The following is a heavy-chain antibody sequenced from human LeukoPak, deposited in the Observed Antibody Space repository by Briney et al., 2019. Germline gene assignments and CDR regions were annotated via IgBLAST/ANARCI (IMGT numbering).Heavy chain of an antibody. CDR2: IYYSGST. D-gene: IGHD3-10*01. Sequence: SETLSLTCTVSGGSISSSSYYWGWIRQPPGKGLEWIGYIYYSGSTNYNPSLKSRVTISVDTSKNQFSLKLSSVTAADTAVYYCARLGTPVMVRGVTDWFDPWGQGTLVTVSS. CDR1: GGSISSSSYY. CDR3: ARLGTPVMVRGVTDWFDP. J-gene: IGHJ5*02. V-gene: IGHV4-61*05.